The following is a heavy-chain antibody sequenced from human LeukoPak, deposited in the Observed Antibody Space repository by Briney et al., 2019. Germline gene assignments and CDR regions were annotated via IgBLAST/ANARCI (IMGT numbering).Heavy chain of an antibody. Sequence: SETLSLTCNVSGGSISNYYWSWIRQPPGKGLEWIGYMYHTGHTMYNSSLKSRVTMSLDTSKNHFSLRLSSVTAADTAVYYCARHPFATPFDYWGPGALVTVSS. D-gene: IGHD2-15*01. CDR2: MYHTGHT. V-gene: IGHV4-59*08. CDR1: GGSISNYY. J-gene: IGHJ4*02. CDR3: ARHPFATPFDY.